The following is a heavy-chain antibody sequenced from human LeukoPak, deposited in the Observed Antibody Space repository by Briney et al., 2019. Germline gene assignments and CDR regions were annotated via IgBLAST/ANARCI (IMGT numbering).Heavy chain of an antibody. CDR2: IRGSGGST. D-gene: IGHD6-6*01. J-gene: IGHJ6*03. Sequence: GGSLRLSCAASGFTLSSYAMTWVRQAPGKGLEWVSGIRGSGGSTSYADSVKGRITISRDNSKNTLYLQMNSLRAEDTAVYYCAKSFEKYSSSSIDWYMDVWGKGTTVTVSS. CDR1: GFTLSSYA. CDR3: AKSFEKYSSSSIDWYMDV. V-gene: IGHV3-23*01.